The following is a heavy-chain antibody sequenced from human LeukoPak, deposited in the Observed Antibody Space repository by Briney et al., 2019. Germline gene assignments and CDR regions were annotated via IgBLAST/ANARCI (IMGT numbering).Heavy chain of an antibody. Sequence: PGGSLRLSCAAYGFTFNTYAMHWVRQAPGKGLEWVAVISYDGSNKYYADSVKGRFTISRDNSKNTLYLQMNSLRAEDTAVYYCAREREYRIAAAGTCWFDPWGQGTLVTVSS. V-gene: IGHV3-30*19. D-gene: IGHD6-13*01. CDR3: AREREYRIAAAGTCWFDP. CDR2: ISYDGSNK. CDR1: GFTFNTYA. J-gene: IGHJ5*02.